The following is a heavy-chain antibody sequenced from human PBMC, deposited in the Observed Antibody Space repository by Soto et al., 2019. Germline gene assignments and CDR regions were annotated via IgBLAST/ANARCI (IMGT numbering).Heavy chain of an antibody. D-gene: IGHD5-12*01. V-gene: IGHV3-21*01. CDR3: ARDRTQVATNPFDY. CDR2: ISSSSSYI. J-gene: IGHJ4*02. Sequence: PGGSLRLSCAASGFTFSSYSMNWVRQAPGKGLEWVSSISSSSSYIYYADSVKGRFTISGDNAKNSLYLQMNSLRAKDTAVYYCARDRTQVATNPFDYWGQGTLVTVSS. CDR1: GFTFSSYS.